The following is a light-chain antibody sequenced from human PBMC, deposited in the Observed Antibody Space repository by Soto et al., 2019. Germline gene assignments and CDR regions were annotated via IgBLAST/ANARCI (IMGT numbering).Light chain of an antibody. V-gene: IGKV1-13*02. CDR1: QGIRKD. J-gene: IGKJ1*01. Sequence: AIQMTQSPSSLSASVGDIVTITCRASQGIRKDLGWYQQKPGKAPTLLIYDASSLESGVPSRFSGSGSGTEFTLTISSLQPDDFATYYCQHYNSYSEAFGQGTKVDIK. CDR2: DAS. CDR3: QHYNSYSEA.